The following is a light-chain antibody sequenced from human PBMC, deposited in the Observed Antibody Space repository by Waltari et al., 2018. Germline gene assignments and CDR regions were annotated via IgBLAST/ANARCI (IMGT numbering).Light chain of an antibody. J-gene: IGKJ1*01. CDR3: QHYLRLPVT. CDR1: QRVSRA. Sequence: EIVLTQSPRTLSLSPGERATVSCRARQRVSRALAWYKQKPGQAPRLLIYGASTRATGIPDRFSGSGSGTDFSLTISRLEPDGFAVYYCQHYLRLPVTFGQGTTVEI. CDR2: GAS. V-gene: IGKV3-20*01.